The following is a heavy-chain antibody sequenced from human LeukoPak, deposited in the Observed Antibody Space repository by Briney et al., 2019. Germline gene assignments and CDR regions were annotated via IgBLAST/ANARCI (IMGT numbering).Heavy chain of an antibody. D-gene: IGHD5-24*01. V-gene: IGHV5-51*01. CDR3: ARGRTLEMAPGRYYYYYMDV. CDR2: IYPGDSDT. CDR1: GYSFTSYW. Sequence: GESLKISCKGSGYSFTSYWIGWVRQMPGKGLEWMGIIYPGDSDTRYSPSFQGQVTISADKSISTAYLQWSSLKASDTAMYYCARGRTLEMAPGRYYYYYMDVWGKGTTVTVSS. J-gene: IGHJ6*03.